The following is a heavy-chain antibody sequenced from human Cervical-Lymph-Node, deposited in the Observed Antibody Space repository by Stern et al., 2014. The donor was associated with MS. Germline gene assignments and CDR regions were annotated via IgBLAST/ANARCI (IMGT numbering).Heavy chain of an antibody. CDR3: AENMDV. CDR1: GFTFTDYY. Sequence: MQLVESGAEVKKPGASVKVSCKASGFTFTDYYIHWLRQAPGQGPEWMGRISPKNGGTDYAPKFQGRVTMTRDTSISSVYLEVSRLTFDDTAVYYCAENMDVWGQGTTVTVSS. V-gene: IGHV1-2*02. J-gene: IGHJ6*02. CDR2: ISPKNGGT.